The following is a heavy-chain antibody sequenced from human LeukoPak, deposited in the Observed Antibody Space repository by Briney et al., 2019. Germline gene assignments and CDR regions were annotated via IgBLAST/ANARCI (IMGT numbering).Heavy chain of an antibody. D-gene: IGHD6-19*01. Sequence: PGGSLRLSCVVSGFTFKDYDIHWVRQTTGKGLEWVSAIGSGGYTYCADSVRGRFTISREDAETSLSLQMNNLRAEDTAVYYCVRQPDSGRYGFDHWGQGTLVTVSS. V-gene: IGHV3-13*01. J-gene: IGHJ4*02. CDR3: VRQPDSGRYGFDH. CDR2: IGSGGYT. CDR1: GFTFKDYD.